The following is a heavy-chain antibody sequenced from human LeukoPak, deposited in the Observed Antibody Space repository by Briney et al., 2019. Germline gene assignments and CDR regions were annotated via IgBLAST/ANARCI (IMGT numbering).Heavy chain of an antibody. CDR2: INHSGST. Sequence: SETLSLTCAVYGGSFSGCYWSWIRQPPGKGLEWIGEINHSGSTNYNPSLKSRVTISVDTSKNQFSLKLSSVTAADTAVYYCARNNDFWSGYYPGYYYYGMDVWGQGTTVTVSS. D-gene: IGHD3-3*01. J-gene: IGHJ6*02. V-gene: IGHV4-34*01. CDR3: ARNNDFWSGYYPGYYYYGMDV. CDR1: GGSFSGCY.